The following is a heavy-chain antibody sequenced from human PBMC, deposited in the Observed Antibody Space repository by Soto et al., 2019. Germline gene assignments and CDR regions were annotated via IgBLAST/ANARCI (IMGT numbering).Heavy chain of an antibody. CDR2: ISVSGGHT. CDR1: GFTFRSYA. Sequence: EVQLLESGGGLVQPGGSLRLSCTASGFTFRSYAMNWVRQAPGKGLEWASSISVSGGHTFYADAVKGRFTISRDNSKNTLFLQMSSLSDEDTALYYCAKEEQSSGFDGLDYWGQGTLVTVSS. J-gene: IGHJ4*02. V-gene: IGHV3-23*01. D-gene: IGHD5-12*01. CDR3: AKEEQSSGFDGLDY.